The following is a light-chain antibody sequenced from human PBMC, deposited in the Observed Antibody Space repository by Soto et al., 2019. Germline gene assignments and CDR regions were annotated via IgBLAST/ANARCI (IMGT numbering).Light chain of an antibody. V-gene: IGKV1-5*03. Sequence: IQMTQSPSSLSASVGDSVTITCRASQTISSWLAWYQQKPGKAPKLLIYKASTLKSGVPSRFSGSGSGTEFTLTISSLQPDDFATYYCQHYNSYSEAFGQGTKVELK. CDR3: QHYNSYSEA. CDR1: QTISSW. J-gene: IGKJ1*01. CDR2: KAS.